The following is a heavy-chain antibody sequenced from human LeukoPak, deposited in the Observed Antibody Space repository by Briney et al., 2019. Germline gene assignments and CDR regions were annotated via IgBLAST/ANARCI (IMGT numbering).Heavy chain of an antibody. CDR3: ARERSGSYPPYYFDY. V-gene: IGHV4-59*01. Sequence: PSETLSLTCTVSGRSISSYYWGWIRQPPGKGLEWIGYIYYSGSTNYNPSLKSRVTISVDTSKNQFSLKLSSVTAADTAVYYCARERSGSYPPYYFDYWGQGALVTVSS. CDR2: IYYSGST. CDR1: GRSISSYY. J-gene: IGHJ4*02. D-gene: IGHD1-26*01.